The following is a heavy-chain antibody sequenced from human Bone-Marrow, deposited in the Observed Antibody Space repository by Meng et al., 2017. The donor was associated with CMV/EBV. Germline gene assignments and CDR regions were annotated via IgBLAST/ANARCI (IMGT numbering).Heavy chain of an antibody. CDR1: GFTFSSYG. Sequence: GESLKISCAASGFTFSSYGMHWVRQTPGKGLEWVAFIRHDGTNKFYGDSVKGRFTISRDNSKNTVYLQMNSLRPEETAVYYCAKDLLLFGGPNAYFDYWGQGTAVTVSS. CDR2: IRHDGTNK. D-gene: IGHD3-16*01. J-gene: IGHJ4*02. V-gene: IGHV3-30*02. CDR3: AKDLLLFGGPNAYFDY.